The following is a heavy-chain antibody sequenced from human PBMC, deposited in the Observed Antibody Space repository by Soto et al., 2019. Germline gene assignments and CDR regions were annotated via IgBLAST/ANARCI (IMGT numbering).Heavy chain of an antibody. CDR3: ARFTGYPYYFDY. CDR2: IYSSGDT. V-gene: IGHV4-59*01. Sequence: SETLSLTCTVPGGSISSYYWSWIRQPPGKGLEWIGYIYSSGDTNYNPSLKSRVIISVDTSKNQFSLKLSSVTAADTAVYYCARFTGYPYYFDYWGLGTLVTVSS. D-gene: IGHD5-18*01. CDR1: GGSISSYY. J-gene: IGHJ4*02.